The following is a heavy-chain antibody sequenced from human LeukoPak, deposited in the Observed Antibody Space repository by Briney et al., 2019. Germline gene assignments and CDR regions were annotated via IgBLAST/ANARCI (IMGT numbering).Heavy chain of an antibody. Sequence: GGSLRLSCTTSGFTFNTYWMHWVRQAPGKGLVWVSRISSDGSTTGYADSVKDRFTISRDNAKNTLYLQMNSLRAEDTAVYYCARVMGLPYWGQGTLVTVSS. CDR1: GFTFNTYW. CDR3: ARVMGLPY. D-gene: IGHD5-18*01. V-gene: IGHV3-74*01. J-gene: IGHJ4*02. CDR2: ISSDGSTT.